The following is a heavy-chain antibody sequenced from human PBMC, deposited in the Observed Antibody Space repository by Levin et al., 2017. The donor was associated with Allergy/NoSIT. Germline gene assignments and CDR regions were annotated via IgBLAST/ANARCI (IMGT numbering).Heavy chain of an antibody. J-gene: IGHJ4*02. CDR1: GGTFSSYA. V-gene: IGHV1-69*04. D-gene: IGHD1-26*01. CDR2: IIPILGIA. Sequence: SVKVSCKASGGTFSSYAISWVRQAPGQGLEWMGRIIPILGIANYAQKFQGRVTITADKSTSTAYMELSSLRSEDTAVYYCAREGGGIVGAELDYWGQGTLVTVSS. CDR3: AREGGGIVGAELDY.